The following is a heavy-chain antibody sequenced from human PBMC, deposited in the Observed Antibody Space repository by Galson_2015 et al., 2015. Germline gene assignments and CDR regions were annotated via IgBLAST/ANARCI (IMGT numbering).Heavy chain of an antibody. Sequence: SETLSLTCTVSGGSVSSGSYYWSWIRQPPGKGLEWIGYIYYSGSTNYNPSLKSRVTISVDTSKNQFSLKLSSVTAADTAVYYCASVSPQLWFGESDYYYYMDVWGKGTTVTVSS. V-gene: IGHV4-61*01. D-gene: IGHD3-10*01. CDR1: GGSVSSGSYY. CDR3: ASVSPQLWFGESDYYYYMDV. CDR2: IYYSGST. J-gene: IGHJ6*03.